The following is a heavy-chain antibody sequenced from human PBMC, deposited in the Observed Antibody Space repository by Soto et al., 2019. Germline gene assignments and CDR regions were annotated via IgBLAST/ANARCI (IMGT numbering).Heavy chain of an antibody. CDR2: INPSGGST. CDR1: VYTFTSYY. V-gene: IGHV1-46*03. D-gene: IGHD2-15*01. J-gene: IGHJ3*02. CDR3: ARAKGIVVVVAAPPHAFDI. Sequence: ASVTVSCKSSVYTFTSYYIHCVRQAPGQGLEWMGIINPSGGSTSYAQKFHGRVTMTRDTSTSTVYMELSSLRSEDTAVYYCARAKGIVVVVAAPPHAFDIWGQGTMVTVSS.